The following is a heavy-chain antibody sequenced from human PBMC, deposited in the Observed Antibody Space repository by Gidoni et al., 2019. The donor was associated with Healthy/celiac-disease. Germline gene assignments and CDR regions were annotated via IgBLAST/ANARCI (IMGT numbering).Heavy chain of an antibody. CDR2: ISGRGGST. J-gene: IGHJ5*02. Sequence: EVQLLESGGGLVQPGGSLRLSCAASGFTFSSHAMSWVRQAPGKELEWVSAISGRGGSTYYADSVKCRFNISRDNSKNTLYLQMNSLIAEDTAVYYCATAANLGFDPWGQGTLFTVSS. CDR1: GFTFSSHA. V-gene: IGHV3-23*01. CDR3: ATAANLGFDP. D-gene: IGHD6-25*01.